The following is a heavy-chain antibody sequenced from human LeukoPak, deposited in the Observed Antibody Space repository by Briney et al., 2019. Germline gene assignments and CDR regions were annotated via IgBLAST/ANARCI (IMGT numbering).Heavy chain of an antibody. CDR1: GFTFSVAA. CDR2: ISYDGSNK. D-gene: IGHD3-10*01. J-gene: IGHJ4*02. CDR3: AKDGDGSGSYYFDY. V-gene: IGHV3-30*18. Sequence: GGSLRLSCAASGFTFSVAAMTWVRQAPGKGLEWVAVISYDGSNKYYADSVKGRFTISRDNSKNTLYLQMNSLRAEDTALYYCAKDGDGSGSYYFDYWGQGTLVTVSS.